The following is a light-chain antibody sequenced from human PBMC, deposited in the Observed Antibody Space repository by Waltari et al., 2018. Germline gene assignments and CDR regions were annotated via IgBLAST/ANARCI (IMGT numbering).Light chain of an antibody. J-gene: IGKJ2*03. CDR2: GVS. CDR3: QKYNDSPHS. V-gene: IGKV3-20*01. Sequence: VILPQSPAPLSLSPGERATLSCRASQSVSRFLAWYQQKPGQAPRLLIYGVSSRASGIPDRFSGSGSGTDFTLTISSLEPEDFAMYYCQKYNDSPHSFGQGTKVEIK. CDR1: QSVSRF.